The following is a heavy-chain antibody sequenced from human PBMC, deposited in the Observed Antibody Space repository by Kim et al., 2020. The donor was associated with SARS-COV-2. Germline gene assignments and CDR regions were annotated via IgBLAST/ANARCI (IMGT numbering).Heavy chain of an antibody. V-gene: IGHV3-30*18. CDR3: AKDLQLLWFGEGYFDY. D-gene: IGHD3-10*01. CDR1: GFTFSSYG. CDR2: ISYDGSNK. Sequence: GGSLRLSCAASGFTFSSYGMHWVRQAPGKGLEWVAVISYDGSNKYYADSVKGRFTISRDNSKNTLYLQMNSLRAEDTAVYYCAKDLQLLWFGEGYFDYWGQGTLVTVSS. J-gene: IGHJ4*02.